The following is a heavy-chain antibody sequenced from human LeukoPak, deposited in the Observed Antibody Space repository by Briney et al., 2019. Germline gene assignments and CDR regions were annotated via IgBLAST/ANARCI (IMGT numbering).Heavy chain of an antibody. V-gene: IGHV4-59*01. CDR2: IYYTGST. D-gene: IGHD6-19*01. CDR3: ARDGSSGWYGSRSCYFES. Sequence: SETLSLTCTVSGGSINSDYWSWIRQPPGKGLEWIGYIYYTGSTDYNPSLKSRVTISLDTSKNQISLRLKSVTAAATALYYCARDGSSGWYGSRSCYFESWGQGTLVTVSS. J-gene: IGHJ4*02. CDR1: GGSINSDY.